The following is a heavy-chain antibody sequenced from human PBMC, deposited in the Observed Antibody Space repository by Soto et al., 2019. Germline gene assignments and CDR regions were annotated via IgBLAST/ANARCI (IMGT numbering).Heavy chain of an antibody. Sequence: QITLKESGPTLVKPTQTLTLTCTFSGFSLSARGMGVGWIRQPPGKALEWLALIYWDADKWYSPSLRSRLTIPEDTPKHQVVLTMTNMAPVDTATYYCAHRSRGWQYYFPYWGQGTLVTVSS. CDR2: IYWDADK. D-gene: IGHD6-19*01. CDR1: GFSLSARGMG. V-gene: IGHV2-5*02. J-gene: IGHJ4*02. CDR3: AHRSRGWQYYFPY.